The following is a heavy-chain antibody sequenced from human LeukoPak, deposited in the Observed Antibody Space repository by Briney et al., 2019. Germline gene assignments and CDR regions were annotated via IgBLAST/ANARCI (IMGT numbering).Heavy chain of an antibody. J-gene: IGHJ4*02. V-gene: IGHV1-2*02. Sequence: ASVKVSCKASGGTFSSYAISWVRQAPGQGLEWMGWINPNSGGTNYAQKFQGRVTMTRDTSISTAYMELSRLRSDGTAVYYCARGRDGYNYWGQGTLVTVSS. CDR1: GGTFSSYA. CDR3: ARGRDGYNY. CDR2: INPNSGGT. D-gene: IGHD5-24*01.